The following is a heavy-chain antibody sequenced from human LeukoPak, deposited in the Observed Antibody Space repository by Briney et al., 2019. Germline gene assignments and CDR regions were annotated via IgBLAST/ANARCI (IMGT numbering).Heavy chain of an antibody. CDR1: GDSVSSNSAA. J-gene: IGHJ4*02. Sequence: SQTLSLTCAISGDSVSSNSAAWNWIRQSPSRGLEWLGRTYYRSKWYNDYAVSVKSRITINPDTSKNQFSLQLNSVTPEDTAVYYCARGSSWYMASRGTFDYWGQGTLVTVSS. D-gene: IGHD6-13*01. V-gene: IGHV6-1*01. CDR2: TYYRSKWYN. CDR3: ARGSSWYMASRGTFDY.